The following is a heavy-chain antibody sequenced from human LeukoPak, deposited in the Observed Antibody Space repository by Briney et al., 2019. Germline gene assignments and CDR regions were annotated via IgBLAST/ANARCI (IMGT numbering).Heavy chain of an antibody. V-gene: IGHV4-59*12. CDR1: GGSISSYY. J-gene: IGHJ4*02. D-gene: IGHD3-10*01. CDR3: ARGASGSLWFGELFNDY. Sequence: SETLSLTCTVSGGSISSYYWSWIRQPPGKGLEWIGYIYYSGSTNYNPSLKSRVTISVDTSKNQFSLKLSSVTAADTAVYYCARGASGSLWFGELFNDYWGQGTLVTVSS. CDR2: IYYSGST.